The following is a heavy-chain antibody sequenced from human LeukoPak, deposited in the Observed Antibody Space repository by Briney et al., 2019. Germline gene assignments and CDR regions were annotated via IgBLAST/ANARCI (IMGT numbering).Heavy chain of an antibody. V-gene: IGHV3-30*03. J-gene: IGHJ6*03. CDR1: GFAFNTAW. D-gene: IGHD1-14*01. Sequence: GGSLRLSCAASGFAFNTAWMSWVRQAPGKGLEWVALISYDGRSKYYADSVKGRFTISRDNSKNTLYLQMNSLRPEDTAVYYCARDPQFPDNYYYYMDVWGKGTTVTVSS. CDR3: ARDPQFPDNYYYYMDV. CDR2: ISYDGRSK.